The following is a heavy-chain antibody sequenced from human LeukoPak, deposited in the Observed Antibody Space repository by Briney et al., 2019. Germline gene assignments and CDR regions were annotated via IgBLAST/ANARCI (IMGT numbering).Heavy chain of an antibody. CDR2: INPNSGGT. CDR1: GYTFTGYY. Sequence: ASVKVSCKASGYTFTGYYMHWVRQAPGQGLEWMGRINPNSGGTNYAQKFQGRVTMTRDTSISTAYMELSRLRSDDTAVYYCARESGWSTPPVDYWGQGTLVTVAS. D-gene: IGHD6-19*01. J-gene: IGHJ4*02. CDR3: ARESGWSTPPVDY. V-gene: IGHV1-2*06.